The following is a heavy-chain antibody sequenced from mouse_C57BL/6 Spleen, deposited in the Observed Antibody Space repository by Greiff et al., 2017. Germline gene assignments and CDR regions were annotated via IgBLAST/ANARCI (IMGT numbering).Heavy chain of an antibody. Sequence: QVQLQQPGAELVKPGASVKMSCKASGYTFTSYWITWVKQRPGQGLEWIGDIYPGSGSTNYNEKFKSKATLTVDTSSSTAYMQLSSLTSEDSAVYYCARSGQLRLRRAMDYWGQGTSVTVSS. V-gene: IGHV1-55*01. CDR1: GYTFTSYW. J-gene: IGHJ4*01. CDR2: IYPGSGST. D-gene: IGHD3-2*02. CDR3: ARSGQLRLRRAMDY.